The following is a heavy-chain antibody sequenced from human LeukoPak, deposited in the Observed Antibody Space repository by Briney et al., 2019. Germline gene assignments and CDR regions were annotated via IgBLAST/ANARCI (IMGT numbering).Heavy chain of an antibody. V-gene: IGHV3-21*01. J-gene: IGHJ1*01. CDR1: GFTFSSYA. D-gene: IGHD4-17*01. CDR3: ARSDYGDYGANEYFQH. CDR2: ISSSSSYI. Sequence: GGSLRLSCAASGFTFSSYAMNWVRQAPGKGLEWVSSISSSSSYIYYADSVKGRFTISRDNAKNSLYLQMNSLRAEDTAVYYCARSDYGDYGANEYFQHWGQGTLVTVSS.